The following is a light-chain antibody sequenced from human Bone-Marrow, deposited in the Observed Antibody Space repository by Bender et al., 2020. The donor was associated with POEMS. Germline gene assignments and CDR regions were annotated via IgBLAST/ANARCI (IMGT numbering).Light chain of an antibody. CDR1: NIGRKN. CDR2: RDS. J-gene: IGLJ1*01. Sequence: SYEVTQPLSVSVALGQTATITCGGDNIGRKNVHWYQQKPGQAPVLVVYRDSERPSGIPARFSGSNSGNTATLTITGGQAEDEADYYCQVWDIITASYVFGSGTKVTV. V-gene: IGLV3-9*01. CDR3: QVWDIITASYV.